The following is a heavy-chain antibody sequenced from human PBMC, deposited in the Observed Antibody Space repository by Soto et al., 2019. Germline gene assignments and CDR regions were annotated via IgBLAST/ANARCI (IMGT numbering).Heavy chain of an antibody. J-gene: IGHJ4*02. V-gene: IGHV4-4*07. CDR3: ARDGYDGSGSPYPAY. D-gene: IGHD3-10*01. Sequence: SETLSLTCTVSGASISGFYWSWIRKSAGKGLEWIGRIYATGTTDYNPSLTSRVMMSVDTSKKQFSLKLRSVTAADTAIYYCARDGYDGSGSPYPAYWGPGTQVTVSS. CDR2: IYATGTT. CDR1: GASISGFY.